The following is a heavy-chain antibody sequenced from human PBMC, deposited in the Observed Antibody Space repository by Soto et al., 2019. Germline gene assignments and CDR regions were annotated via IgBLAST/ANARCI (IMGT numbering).Heavy chain of an antibody. CDR1: GYTFTSYG. D-gene: IGHD6-19*01. CDR3: ARDSWGLSVPDYHYYAMDV. J-gene: IGHJ6*02. V-gene: IGHV1-18*04. Sequence: QVQLVQSGAEVKKPGASVRVSCEASGYTFTSYGISWVRQAPGQGLEWMGWISVYSGSTTYAQKLQGRVTMTTDRSTRAVYMELRSLRSDDTAVYYCARDSWGLSVPDYHYYAMDVWGQGTTVTV. CDR2: ISVYSGST.